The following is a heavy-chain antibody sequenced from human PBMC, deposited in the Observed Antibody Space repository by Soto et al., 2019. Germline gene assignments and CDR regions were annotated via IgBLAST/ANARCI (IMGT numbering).Heavy chain of an antibody. CDR1: GFTFSSYA. Sequence: EVQLLESGGGLVQPGGSLRLSCAASGFTFSSYAMSWVRQAPGKGLEWVSAISGSGGSTYYADSVKGRFTISRDNSKNTLYLQMNSLRAEDTAVYYCAVHGTSRLLIMVAYYFDYWGQGTLVTVSS. V-gene: IGHV3-23*01. CDR3: AVHGTSRLLIMVAYYFDY. CDR2: ISGSGGST. D-gene: IGHD2-8*01. J-gene: IGHJ4*02.